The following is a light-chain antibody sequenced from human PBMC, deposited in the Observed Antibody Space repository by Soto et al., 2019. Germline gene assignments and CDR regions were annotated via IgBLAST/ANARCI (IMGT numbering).Light chain of an antibody. Sequence: QSALTQPASVSGSAGQSITISCTGTSSDVGGYNYVSWYQQHPGKAPKLMIYEVSNRPSGVSNRFCGSKSGNTASLTISGLQAEDEADYYCSSYTSSSTLVFGTGTKVTVL. CDR2: EVS. V-gene: IGLV2-14*01. CDR1: SSDVGGYNY. CDR3: SSYTSSSTLV. J-gene: IGLJ1*01.